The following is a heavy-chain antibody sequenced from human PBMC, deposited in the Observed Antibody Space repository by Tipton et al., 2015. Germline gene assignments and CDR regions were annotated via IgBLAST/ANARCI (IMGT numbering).Heavy chain of an antibody. D-gene: IGHD4-23*01. J-gene: IGHJ4*02. CDR1: GGSVSSANYY. CDR3: ARARGRHGGLFDS. Sequence: TLSLTCSVSGGSVSSANYYWSWIRQPPGKGLEWMGYIQYSGSTNYNPSLKSRVTISVDTSKTQFSLKMSSVTASDTAVYYYARARGRHGGLFDSWGQGILVTVSS. V-gene: IGHV4-61*01. CDR2: IQYSGST.